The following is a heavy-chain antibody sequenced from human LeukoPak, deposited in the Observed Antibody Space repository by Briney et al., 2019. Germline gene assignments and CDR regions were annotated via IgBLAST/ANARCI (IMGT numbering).Heavy chain of an antibody. Sequence: GESLKISCKGSGYIFSNYWIAWVRQMPGKGLEWMGVIYPGDSDTRYSPSFQGQVTISADKSISTAYLQWSSLKASDTAMYYCARISGYSIGADYFDYWGQGTLVTVSS. CDR3: ARISGYSIGADYFDY. CDR2: IYPGDSDT. D-gene: IGHD6-19*01. V-gene: IGHV5-51*01. J-gene: IGHJ4*02. CDR1: GYIFSNYW.